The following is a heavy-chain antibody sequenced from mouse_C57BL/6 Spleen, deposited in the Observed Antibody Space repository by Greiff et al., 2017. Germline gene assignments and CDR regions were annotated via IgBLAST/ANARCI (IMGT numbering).Heavy chain of an antibody. CDR3: ARGGYENYAMDY. D-gene: IGHD2-2*01. V-gene: IGHV1-63*01. Sequence: VQLQQSGAELVRPGTSVKMSCKASGYTFTNYWIGWAKQRPGHGLEWIGDIYPGGGYTNYNEKFKGKATLTADKSSSTAYLQFSSLTSEDSAIYYCARGGYENYAMDYWGQGTSVTVSS. CDR1: GYTFTNYW. CDR2: IYPGGGYT. J-gene: IGHJ4*01.